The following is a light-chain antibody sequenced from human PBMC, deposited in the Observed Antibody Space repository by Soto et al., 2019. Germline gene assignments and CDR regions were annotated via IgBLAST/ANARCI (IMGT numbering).Light chain of an antibody. CDR2: GAS. CDR1: QSVNIY. Sequence: EIVMTQSPATLSVSPGERATLSCRASQSVNIYLAWYQQRPGQAPRLLIFGASSRATGIPARFSGGGSGTDFTLTISRLEPEDFAVYYCQQFSSYPLTFGGGTKVDIK. CDR3: QQFSSYPLT. V-gene: IGKV3D-15*01. J-gene: IGKJ4*01.